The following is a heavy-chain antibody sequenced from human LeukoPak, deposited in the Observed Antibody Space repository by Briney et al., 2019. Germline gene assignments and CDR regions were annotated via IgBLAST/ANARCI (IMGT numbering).Heavy chain of an antibody. CDR3: ARGGGLDV. V-gene: IGHV3-7*03. Sequence: GGSLRLSCAASGFTFSSYWMNWARQAPGKGLEWVASINHNGNVNYYVDSVKGRFTISRDNAKNSLYLQMSNLRAEDTAVYFWARGGGLDVWGQGATVTVYS. D-gene: IGHD3-16*01. CDR1: GFTFSSYW. J-gene: IGHJ6*02. CDR2: INHNGNVN.